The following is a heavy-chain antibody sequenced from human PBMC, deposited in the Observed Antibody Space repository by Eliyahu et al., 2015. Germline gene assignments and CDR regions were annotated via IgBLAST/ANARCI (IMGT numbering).Heavy chain of an antibody. V-gene: IGHV3-23*04. J-gene: IGHJ6*02. D-gene: IGHD3-22*01. CDR1: GFXFXSXA. Sequence: EVQLVESGGGLVQPGGSLRLSCAAXGFXFXSXAXSXVRQAPGKGXEGVSAISGSGGSTYYADSVKGRFTISRDNSKNTLYLQMNSLRAEDTAVYYCAKVRVTSGYYLGRSGGMDVWGQGTTVTVSS. CDR2: ISGSGGST. CDR3: AKVRVTSGYYLGRSGGMDV.